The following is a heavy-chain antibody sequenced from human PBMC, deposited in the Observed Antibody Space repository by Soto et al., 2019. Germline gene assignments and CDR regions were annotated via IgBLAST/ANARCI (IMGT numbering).Heavy chain of an antibody. CDR1: GFTFSSYA. CDR2: ISGSGGST. CDR3: AKEVSEDFWSGYWAYYYYGMDV. J-gene: IGHJ6*02. Sequence: EASVKVSCKASGFTFSSYAMSWVRQAPGKWLEWVSAISGSGGSTYYADSVKGRFTISRDNSKNTLYLQMNSLRAEDTAVYYCAKEVSEDFWSGYWAYYYYGMDVWGQGTTVIVSS. D-gene: IGHD3-3*01. V-gene: IGHV3-23*01.